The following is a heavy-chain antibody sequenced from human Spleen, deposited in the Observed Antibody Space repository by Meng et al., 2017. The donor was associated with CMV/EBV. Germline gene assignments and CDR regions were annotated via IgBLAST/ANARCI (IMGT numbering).Heavy chain of an antibody. V-gene: IGHV3-30*04. D-gene: IGHD6-19*01. CDR2: ISYVGSTK. CDR1: GFTFSSYA. J-gene: IGHJ4*02. CDR3: ARSTSGWYSPFDY. Sequence: GGSLRLSCAASGFTFSSYAMHWVRQAPGKGLEWVAVISYVGSTKYYADSVTCRFTISSDNSKNTLYLKMNSLRAEDTAVYYCARSTSGWYSPFDYWCQGTLVTVSS.